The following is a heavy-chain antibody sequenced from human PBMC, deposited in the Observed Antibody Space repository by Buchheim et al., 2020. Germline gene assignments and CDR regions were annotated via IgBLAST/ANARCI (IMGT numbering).Heavy chain of an antibody. J-gene: IGHJ6*02. CDR2: INHSGST. V-gene: IGHV4-34*01. CDR1: GGSFSGYY. Sequence: QVQLQQWGAGLLKPSETLSLTCAVYGGSFSGYYWSWIRQPPGKGLEWIGEINHSGSTKYNPSLKSRGTITVDTSKNQFSLKLSSVTAADTAVYYCARVVCGRCSCYSLSYYYGMDVWGQGTT. D-gene: IGHD2-15*01. CDR3: ARVVCGRCSCYSLSYYYGMDV.